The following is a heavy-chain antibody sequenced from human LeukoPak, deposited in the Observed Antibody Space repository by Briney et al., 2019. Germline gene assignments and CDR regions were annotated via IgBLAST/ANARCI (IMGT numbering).Heavy chain of an antibody. CDR3: ARGRSYYDSSGHYPEYFQH. D-gene: IGHD3-22*01. CDR2: ISWNSANI. V-gene: IGHV3-9*01. CDR1: GFTFDDYA. J-gene: IGHJ1*01. Sequence: GGSLRLSCAASGFTFDDYAMHWVRRTPERGLEWVAGISWNSANIGHAASVKGRFSISRDNAMDRLYLQMYSLEPEDTALYYCARGRSYYDSSGHYPEYFQHWGQGTLVTVSS.